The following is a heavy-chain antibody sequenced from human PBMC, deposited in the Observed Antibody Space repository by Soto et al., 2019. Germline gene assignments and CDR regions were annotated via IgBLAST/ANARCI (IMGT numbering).Heavy chain of an antibody. J-gene: IGHJ5*02. CDR2: IYATGTT. V-gene: IGHV4-4*07. CDR1: GASISGFY. CDR3: VRDGTKTLRDWFDP. D-gene: IGHD1-1*01. Sequence: SETLSLTCSVSGASISGFYWSWIRKSAGKGLEWIGRIYATGTTDYNPSLKSRVMMSVDTSKKQFSLKLRSVTAADTAVYYCVRDGTKTLRDWFDPWGKG.